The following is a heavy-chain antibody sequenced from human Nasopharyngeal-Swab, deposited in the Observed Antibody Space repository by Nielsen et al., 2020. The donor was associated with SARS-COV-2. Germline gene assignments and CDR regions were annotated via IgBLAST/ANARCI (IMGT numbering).Heavy chain of an antibody. V-gene: IGHV1-8*01. CDR3: ARRVPPFSSSRYQRYYYYYMDV. Sequence: WVRQAPGQGLEWMGWMNPNSGNTGYAQKFQGRVTMTRNTSISTAYMELSSLRSEDTAVYYCARRVPPFSSSRYQRYYYYYMDVWGKGTTVTVSS. D-gene: IGHD6-13*01. CDR2: MNPNSGNT. J-gene: IGHJ6*03.